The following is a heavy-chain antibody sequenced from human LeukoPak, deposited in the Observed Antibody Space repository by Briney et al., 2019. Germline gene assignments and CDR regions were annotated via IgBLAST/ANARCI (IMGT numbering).Heavy chain of an antibody. CDR1: GFTFSSYA. J-gene: IGHJ4*02. D-gene: IGHD2-15*01. CDR2: ISGSGGST. Sequence: RPGGSLRLSCAAAGFTFSSYAMSWVRQAPGKGLEWVSAISGSGGSTYYADSVKGRFTISRDNSKNTLYLQMNSLRAEDTAVYYCAKVSRRVAEHFDYWGQGTLVTVSS. CDR3: AKVSRRVAEHFDY. V-gene: IGHV3-23*01.